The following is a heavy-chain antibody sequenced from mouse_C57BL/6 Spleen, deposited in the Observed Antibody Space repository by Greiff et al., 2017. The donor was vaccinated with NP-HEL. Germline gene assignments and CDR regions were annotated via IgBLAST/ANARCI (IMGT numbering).Heavy chain of an antibody. CDR3: ARGPFAY. CDR1: GYTFTSYW. V-gene: IGHV1-59*01. Sequence: VQLQQSGAELVRPGTSVKLSCKASGYTFTSYWMHWVKQRPGQGLEWIGVIDPSDSYTNYNQKFKGKATLTVDTSSSTAYMQLSSLTSEDSAVYYCARGPFAYWGQGTLVTVSA. J-gene: IGHJ3*01. CDR2: IDPSDSYT.